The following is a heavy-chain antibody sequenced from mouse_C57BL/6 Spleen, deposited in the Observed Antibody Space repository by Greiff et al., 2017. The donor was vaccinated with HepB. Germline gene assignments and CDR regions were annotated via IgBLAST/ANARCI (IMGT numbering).Heavy chain of an antibody. V-gene: IGHV14-2*01. CDR2: IDPEDGET. J-gene: IGHJ3*01. D-gene: IGHD1-1*01. CDR3: ARGYYYGSSYAWFAY. Sequence: EVQLQQSGAELVKPGASVKLSCTASGFNIKDYYMHWVKQRTEQGLEWIGRIDPEDGETKYAPKFQGKATMTADTSSNTAYLQLSSLTSEDTAVYYCARGYYYGSSYAWFAYWGQGTLVTVSA. CDR1: GFNIKDYY.